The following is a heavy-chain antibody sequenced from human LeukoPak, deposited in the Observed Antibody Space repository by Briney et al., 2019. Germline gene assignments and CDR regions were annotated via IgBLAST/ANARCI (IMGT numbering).Heavy chain of an antibody. CDR2: ISWNSGSI. Sequence: GGSLRLSCAASGFTFGDYAMHWVRQAPGKGLEWVSGISWNSGSIGYADSVKGRFTISRDNAKNSLYLQMNSLRAEDTALYYCAKGYSGSYVVYFDYWGQGTLVTVSS. CDR1: GFTFGDYA. D-gene: IGHD1-26*01. V-gene: IGHV3-9*01. CDR3: AKGYSGSYVVYFDY. J-gene: IGHJ4*02.